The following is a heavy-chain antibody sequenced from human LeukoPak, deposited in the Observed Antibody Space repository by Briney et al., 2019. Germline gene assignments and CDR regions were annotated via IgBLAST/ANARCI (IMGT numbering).Heavy chain of an antibody. J-gene: IGHJ4*02. CDR1: GYTFTGYH. CDR3: ARPDRYGSYSDY. V-gene: IGHV1-2*06. CDR2: INPNSGDT. Sequence: ASVKVSCKASGYTFTGYHMHWVRQAPGQGLEWMGRINPNSGDTNYAQKFQGRVTMTRDTSISTAYMELSRLRSDDTAVYYCARPDRYGSYSDYWGQGTLVTVSS. D-gene: IGHD1-26*01.